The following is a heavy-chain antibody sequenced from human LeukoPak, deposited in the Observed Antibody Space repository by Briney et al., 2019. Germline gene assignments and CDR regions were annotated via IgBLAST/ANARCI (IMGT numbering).Heavy chain of an antibody. CDR2: IICCRPHI. J-gene: IGHJ4*02. CDR1: GFNFNTYT. Sequence: GGSLRLSCAASGFNFNTYTMSWVRQAPGKGLEWVSSIICCRPHITYGDSVTGRFTISRDNAKNSLYLQMNSLEAEENAVYYCARDREDYDDFGYWGKGTLVTVSS. CDR3: ARDREDYDDFGY. D-gene: IGHD4-17*01. V-gene: IGHV3-21*01.